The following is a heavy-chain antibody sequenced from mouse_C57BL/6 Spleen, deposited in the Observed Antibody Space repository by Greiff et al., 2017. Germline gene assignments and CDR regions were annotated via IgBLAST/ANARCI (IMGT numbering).Heavy chain of an antibody. Sequence: EVQLVESGGGLVKPGGSLKLSCAASGFTFSDYGMHWVRQAPEKGLEWVAYISSGSSTIYYADTVKGRFTIARDNAKNTLFLQMTRLRSEDTAMYYCAVTTAPYWGQGTSVTVSS. CDR2: ISSGSSTI. CDR3: AVTTAPY. V-gene: IGHV5-17*01. CDR1: GFTFSDYG. D-gene: IGHD1-2*01. J-gene: IGHJ4*01.